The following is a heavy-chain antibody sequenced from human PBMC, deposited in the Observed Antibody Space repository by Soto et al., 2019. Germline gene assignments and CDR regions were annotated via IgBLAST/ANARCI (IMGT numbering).Heavy chain of an antibody. V-gene: IGHV3-30*02. J-gene: IGHJ6*02. CDR2: IWLDGSDN. D-gene: IGHD1-7*01. CDR1: GFTFSSYG. CDR3: AADRMGTDDGMEV. Sequence: QMQLVESGGGVVQPGGSLRLSCAASGFTFSSYGMHWVRQAPGKGLEWAAVIWLDGSDNYYADSVKGRFTISRDNSKKTPYLQMNRRRVEDTAVNYCAADRMGTDDGMEVWGQGTTVTVSS.